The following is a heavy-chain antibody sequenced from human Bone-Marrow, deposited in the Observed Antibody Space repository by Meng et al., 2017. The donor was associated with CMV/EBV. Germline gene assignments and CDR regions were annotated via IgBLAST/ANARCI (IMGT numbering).Heavy chain of an antibody. CDR2: TYYRSKWYN. V-gene: IGHV6-1*01. CDR3: AGDNGFGGVRKYYFDY. CDR1: GDSVSTNSAA. Sequence: SETLSLTCAISGDSVSTNSAAWNWIRQSPSRGLEWLGRTYYRSKWYNDYAVSVKSRITINPDTSKNQFSLQLNSVTPEDTAVYYCAGDNGFGGVRKYYFDYWGQRTLVTVSS. D-gene: IGHD3-16*01. J-gene: IGHJ4*02.